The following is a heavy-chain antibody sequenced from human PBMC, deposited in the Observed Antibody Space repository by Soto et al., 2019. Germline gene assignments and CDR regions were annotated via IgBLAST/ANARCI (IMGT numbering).Heavy chain of an antibody. D-gene: IGHD3-3*01. CDR1: GVSISSYY. J-gene: IGHJ3*02. CDR3: ARDRFKDDAFDI. Sequence: SETLSLTCTVSGVSISSYYWGWIRQPPGKGLEWIGYIYYSGSTNYNPSLKSRVTISVDTSKNQFSLKLSSVTAADTAVYYCARDRFKDDAFDIWGQGTMVT. V-gene: IGHV4-59*01. CDR2: IYYSGST.